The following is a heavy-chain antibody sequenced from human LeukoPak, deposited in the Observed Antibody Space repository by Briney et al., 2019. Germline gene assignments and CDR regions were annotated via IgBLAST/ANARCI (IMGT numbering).Heavy chain of an antibody. D-gene: IGHD1-26*01. CDR2: ISSNGGST. CDR3: ASGGYRAAPFDY. J-gene: IGHJ4*02. CDR1: GFTFSSYA. Sequence: PGGSLRLSCAASGFTFSSYAMHWVRQAPGKGLEYVSAISSNGGSTYYANSVKGRFTISRDNSKNTLYLQMGSLRAEDMAVYYCASGGYRAAPFDYWGQGTLVTVSS. V-gene: IGHV3-64*01.